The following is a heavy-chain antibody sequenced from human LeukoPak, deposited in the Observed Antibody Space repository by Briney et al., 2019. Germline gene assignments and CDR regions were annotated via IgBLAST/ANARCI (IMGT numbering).Heavy chain of an antibody. Sequence: SVKVSCKASGGTFSSYAISWVRQAPGQGLEWMGGIIPIFGTANYAQKIQGRVTITADESTSTAYMELSSLRSEDTAVYYCARDLHYYDSSGRQVVYFDYWGQGTLVTVSS. CDR2: IIPIFGTA. J-gene: IGHJ4*02. CDR3: ARDLHYYDSSGRQVVYFDY. V-gene: IGHV1-69*13. D-gene: IGHD3-22*01. CDR1: GGTFSSYA.